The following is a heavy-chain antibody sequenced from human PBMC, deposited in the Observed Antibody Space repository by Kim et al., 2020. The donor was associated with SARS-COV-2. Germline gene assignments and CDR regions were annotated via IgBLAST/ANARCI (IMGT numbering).Heavy chain of an antibody. CDR3: AARGIFGVDDTDY. D-gene: IGHD3-3*01. J-gene: IGHJ4*02. Sequence: AQKFQGRVTMTRDTSTSTVYMELSILRSEDTAVYYCAARGIFGVDDTDYWGQGTLVTVSS. V-gene: IGHV1-46*01.